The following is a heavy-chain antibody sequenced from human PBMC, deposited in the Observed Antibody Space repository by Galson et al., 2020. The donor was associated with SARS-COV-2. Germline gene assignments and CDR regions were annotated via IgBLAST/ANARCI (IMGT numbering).Heavy chain of an antibody. CDR1: GYTFTSYD. J-gene: IGHJ6*02. D-gene: IGHD3-10*01. CDR2: MNPNSGNT. Sequence: ASVKVSCKASGYTFTSYDINWVRQATGQGLEWMGWMNPNSGNTGYAQKFQGRVTMTRNTSISTAYMELSSLRSEDTAVYYCARGPPFYGSGSYYSKRAYGMDVWGQGTTVTVSS. V-gene: IGHV1-8*01. CDR3: ARGPPFYGSGSYYSKRAYGMDV.